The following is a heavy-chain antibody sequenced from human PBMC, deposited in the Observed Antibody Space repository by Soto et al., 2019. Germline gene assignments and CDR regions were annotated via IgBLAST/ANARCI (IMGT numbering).Heavy chain of an antibody. CDR1: GGSISSGGYS. Sequence: SETPSLTCAVSGGSISSGGYSWTWIRQPPGKGLEWIGYTYHSGTAYYSPSLKSRVTISVDRSKNQFSLKLTSVTAADTAVYYCARAHYGDYGYGMDVWGQGTPVTVSS. D-gene: IGHD4-17*01. J-gene: IGHJ6*02. CDR3: ARAHYGDYGYGMDV. CDR2: TYHSGTA. V-gene: IGHV4-30-2*01.